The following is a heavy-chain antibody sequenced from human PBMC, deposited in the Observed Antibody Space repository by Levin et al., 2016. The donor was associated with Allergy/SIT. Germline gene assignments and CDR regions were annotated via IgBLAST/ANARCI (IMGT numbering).Heavy chain of an antibody. CDR3: GNGQSHDGFGI. D-gene: IGHD2-8*01. CDR2: IYYSGST. CDR1: GGSISSSSYY. Sequence: GSLRLSCTVSGGSISSSSYYWGWIRQPPGKGLEWIGSIYYSGSTYYNPSLKSRVTIFVDTSKNQFSLKLSSVTAADTAVYYCGNGQSHDGFGIWGQGTMVTVSS. V-gene: IGHV4-39*01. J-gene: IGHJ3*02.